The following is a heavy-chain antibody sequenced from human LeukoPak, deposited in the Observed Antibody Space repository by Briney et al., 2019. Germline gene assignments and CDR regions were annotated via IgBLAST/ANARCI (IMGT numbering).Heavy chain of an antibody. CDR3: ARACYDSSGYYGGEGY. CDR1: GYTFTGHY. CDR2: INPNSGGT. Sequence: ASVKVSCKTSGYTFTGHYMHWVRQAPGQGLELMGWINPNSGGTNYAQKFQGRVTMTRDTSISTAYMELSRLRSDDTAVYYCARACYDSSGYYGGEGYWGQGTLVTVSS. D-gene: IGHD3-22*01. V-gene: IGHV1-2*02. J-gene: IGHJ4*02.